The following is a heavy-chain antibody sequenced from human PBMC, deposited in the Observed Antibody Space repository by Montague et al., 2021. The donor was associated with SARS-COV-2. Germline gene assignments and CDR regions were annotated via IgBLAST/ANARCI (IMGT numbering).Heavy chain of an antibody. J-gene: IGHJ4*02. Sequence: SETLSLTCTVAGGSISNYYWSWIRQPPGKGLEWIGYIYYSGSTNYNPSLKSRVTISVDTSKNQFSLKLSSVTAADTAVYYCARYGSVDILTGYYHFDYWGQGTLVTVSS. CDR2: IYYSGST. CDR3: ARYGSVDILTGYYHFDY. D-gene: IGHD3-9*01. V-gene: IGHV4-59*01. CDR1: GGSISNYY.